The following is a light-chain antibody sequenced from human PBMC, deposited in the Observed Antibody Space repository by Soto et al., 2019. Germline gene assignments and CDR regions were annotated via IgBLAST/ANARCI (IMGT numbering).Light chain of an antibody. CDR3: LQHNTYPRT. CDR2: STS. Sequence: DIQLTQSPSSLSASAGDRVTITCRASQGIGNDLGWYQQKPGKAPKRLIYSTSSLQSGVPSRFSGSGSGTEFSLTISSLQPEDSAIYYCLQHNTYPRTFGQGTKVEIK. CDR1: QGIGND. V-gene: IGKV1-17*01. J-gene: IGKJ1*01.